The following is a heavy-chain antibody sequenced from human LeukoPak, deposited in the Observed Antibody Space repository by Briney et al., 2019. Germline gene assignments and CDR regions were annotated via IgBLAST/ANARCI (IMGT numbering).Heavy chain of an antibody. CDR3: AREDIVATIWPPTGYFDY. J-gene: IGHJ4*02. CDR2: IYYSGST. Sequence: PSETLSLTCTVSGGSSSISSHYWSWLRQPPGKGLEWIGYIYYSGSTNYNPSLKSRVTISVDTSKNQFSLKLSSVTAADTAVYYCAREDIVATIWPPTGYFDYWGQGTLVTVSS. D-gene: IGHD5-12*01. V-gene: IGHV4-59*11. CDR1: GGSSSISSHY.